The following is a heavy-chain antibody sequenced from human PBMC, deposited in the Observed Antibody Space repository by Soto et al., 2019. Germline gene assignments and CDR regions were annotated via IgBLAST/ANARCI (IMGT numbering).Heavy chain of an antibody. D-gene: IGHD5-18*01. CDR3: ARDLTSESIQDSRLSHWFDP. CDR2: INPSGGST. CDR1: GYTFTNYY. V-gene: IGHV1-46*01. Sequence: QVQLVQSGAEVKKPGASVKVSCKASGYTFTNYYMHWVRQAPGQGLEWMGIINPSGGSTSYAQKFQGRLTMTRDTSTSTVYMELSSLRSDDTAVYFCARDLTSESIQDSRLSHWFDPWGQGTLVTVSS. J-gene: IGHJ5*02.